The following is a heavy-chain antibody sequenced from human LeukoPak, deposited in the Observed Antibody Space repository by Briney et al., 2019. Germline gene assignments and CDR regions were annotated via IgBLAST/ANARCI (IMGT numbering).Heavy chain of an antibody. V-gene: IGHV1-2*02. CDR3: ARAGPTGTTWGDVYFDY. CDR2: INPNSGGT. CDR1: GFTFPSSA. D-gene: IGHD1-1*01. J-gene: IGHJ4*02. Sequence: SVKVSCKASGFTFPSSAVQWVRQAPGQGLEWMGWINPNSGGTNYAQKFQGRVTMTRDTSISTAYMELSRLRSDDTAVYYCARAGPTGTTWGDVYFDYWGQGTLVTVSS.